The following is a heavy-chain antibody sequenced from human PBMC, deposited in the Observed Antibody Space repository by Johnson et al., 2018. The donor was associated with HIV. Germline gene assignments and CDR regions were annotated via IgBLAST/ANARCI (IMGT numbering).Heavy chain of an antibody. J-gene: IGHJ3*02. V-gene: IGHV3-9*01. CDR1: GFTFDDYA. CDR2: ISWNSGSI. D-gene: IGHD3-3*01. Sequence: VQLVESGGGVVQPGRSLRVSCAASGFTFDDYAMHWVRQAPGKGLEWVSGISWNSGSIAYADSVKGRFTISRDNAKNSLYLQKNILRAEDPAVYHCAKDLGGSKSDEWATDYDDWSTAYPVHDPRAVVGVFDIWGQGTMVTVSS. CDR3: AKDLGGSKSDEWATDYDDWSTAYPVHDPRAVVGVFDI.